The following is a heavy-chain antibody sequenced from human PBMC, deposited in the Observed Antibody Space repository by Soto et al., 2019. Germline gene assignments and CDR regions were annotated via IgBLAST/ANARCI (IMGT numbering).Heavy chain of an antibody. CDR3: ARGPYDYVWGSDPPHFDY. D-gene: IGHD3-16*02. J-gene: IGHJ4*02. Sequence: QVQLVESGGGLVKPGGSLRLSCAASGFTFSDYYMSWIRQAPGKGLEWVSYISSSGSTIYYADSVKGRFTISRDNAKHSLYLQMNILRAEDTAVYYCARGPYDYVWGSDPPHFDYWGQGTLVTVSS. CDR1: GFTFSDYY. V-gene: IGHV3-11*01. CDR2: ISSSGSTI.